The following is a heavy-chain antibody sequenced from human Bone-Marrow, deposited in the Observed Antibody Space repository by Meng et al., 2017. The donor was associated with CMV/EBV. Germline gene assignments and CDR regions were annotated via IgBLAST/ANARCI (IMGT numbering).Heavy chain of an antibody. CDR1: GGTFSSYA. CDR2: IIPIFGTA. D-gene: IGHD3-22*01. CDR3: AREGGYYSNWFDT. J-gene: IGHJ5*02. V-gene: IGHV1-69*12. Sequence: QVQLVQSGAEVKKPXXSVKVXCKASGGTFSSYAISWVRQAPGQGLEWMGGIIPIFGTANYAQKFQGRVTITADESTSTAYMELSSLRSEDTAVYYCAREGGYYSNWFDTWGQGTLVTVSS.